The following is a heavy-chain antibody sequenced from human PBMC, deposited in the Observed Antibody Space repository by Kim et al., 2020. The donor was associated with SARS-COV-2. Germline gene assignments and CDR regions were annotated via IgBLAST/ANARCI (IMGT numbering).Heavy chain of an antibody. Sequence: SETLSLTCAVYGGSFSGYYWSWIRQPPGKGLEWIGEINHSGSTNYNPSLKSRVTISVDTSKNQFSLKLSSVTAADTAVYYCARVRGVTALLGYYYYGMDVWGQGTTVTVSS. D-gene: IGHD3-10*01. CDR1: GGSFSGYY. V-gene: IGHV4-34*01. CDR3: ARVRGVTALLGYYYYGMDV. J-gene: IGHJ6*02. CDR2: INHSGST.